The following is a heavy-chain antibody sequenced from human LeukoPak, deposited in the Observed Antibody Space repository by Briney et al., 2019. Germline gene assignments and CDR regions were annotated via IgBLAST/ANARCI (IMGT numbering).Heavy chain of an antibody. CDR3: ARAPSEIGGYYPEYFRH. V-gene: IGHV3-74*01. J-gene: IGHJ1*01. CDR1: GSTFSTYW. D-gene: IGHD3-22*01. Sequence: GGSLRLSCAASGSTFSTYWMHWVRQAPGKGLVWVSRIKCDGSTNYADSVKGRFTISRDNAKNTASLQMNSLRPEDTGVYYCARAPSEIGGYYPEYFRHWGQGTLVTVSS. CDR2: IKCDGST.